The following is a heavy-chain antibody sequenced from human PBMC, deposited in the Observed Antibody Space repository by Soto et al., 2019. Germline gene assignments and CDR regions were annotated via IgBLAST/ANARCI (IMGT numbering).Heavy chain of an antibody. CDR1: GYSISSSNW. CDR3: ARHNGPLYVGYYYDMDV. D-gene: IGHD3-16*01. Sequence: SETLSLTCAVSGYSISSSNWWGWIRQPPGKGLEWIGYIYYSGTTYYNPSLKSRVTISVDTSKNQFSLKLSSVTAADTAVYYCARHNGPLYVGYYYDMDVWGQGTTVTVSS. J-gene: IGHJ6*02. CDR2: IYYSGTT. V-gene: IGHV4-28*01.